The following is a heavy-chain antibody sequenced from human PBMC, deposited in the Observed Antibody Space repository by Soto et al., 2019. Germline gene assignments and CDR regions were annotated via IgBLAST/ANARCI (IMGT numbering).Heavy chain of an antibody. J-gene: IGHJ6*02. D-gene: IGHD3-22*01. CDR2: IYPGDSDT. V-gene: IGHV5-51*01. Sequence: GESLKISCKGSGYSFTSYWIGWVRQMPGKGLEWMGIIYPGDSDTRYSPSFQGQVTISADKSISTAYPQWSSLEASDTAMYYCARFRGYRDYYYYGMDVWGQGTTVTVSS. CDR3: ARFRGYRDYYYYGMDV. CDR1: GYSFTSYW.